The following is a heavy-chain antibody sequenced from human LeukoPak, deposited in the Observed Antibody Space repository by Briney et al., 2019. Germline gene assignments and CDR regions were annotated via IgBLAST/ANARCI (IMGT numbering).Heavy chain of an antibody. D-gene: IGHD6-13*01. V-gene: IGHV4-4*02. Sequence: PSETLSLTCAVSGGSISSSNWWSWVRQPPGKGLEWIGEIYHSGSTNYNPSLKSRVTISVDKSKNQFSLKLSSVTAADTAVYYCARAIAGRYSSSWYQTTWGVYYYYYMDVWGKGTTVTISS. CDR1: GGSISSSNW. J-gene: IGHJ6*03. CDR2: IYHSGST. CDR3: ARAIAGRYSSSWYQTTWGVYYYYYMDV.